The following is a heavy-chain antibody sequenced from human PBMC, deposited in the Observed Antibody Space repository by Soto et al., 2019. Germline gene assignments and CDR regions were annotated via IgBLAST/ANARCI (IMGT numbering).Heavy chain of an antibody. CDR3: ATHGNGDYGSGLGYYGMDV. D-gene: IGHD3-10*01. CDR2: IDPSDSYT. J-gene: IGHJ6*02. CDR1: GYSFTSYW. V-gene: IGHV5-10-1*01. Sequence: GESLKISCKGSGYSFTSYWISWVRQMPGKGLEWMGRIDPSDSYTNYSPSFQGHVTISADKSISTAYLQWSSLKASDTAMYYCATHGNGDYGSGLGYYGMDVWGQGTTVTVSS.